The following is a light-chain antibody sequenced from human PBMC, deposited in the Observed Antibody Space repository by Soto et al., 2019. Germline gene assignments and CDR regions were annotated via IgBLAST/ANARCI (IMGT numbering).Light chain of an antibody. CDR2: DAS. CDR1: PSVTSSY. Sequence: EIVLTQSPDTLSLSPGERATLSCRASPSVTSSYLAWYQQRPGQAPRLLIYDASSRAPGIPDRFSGSGSETDFTLTISRLEPEDFAVYYGQQYGSAPRLTFGGGTKVEI. CDR3: QQYGSAPRLT. J-gene: IGKJ4*01. V-gene: IGKV3-20*01.